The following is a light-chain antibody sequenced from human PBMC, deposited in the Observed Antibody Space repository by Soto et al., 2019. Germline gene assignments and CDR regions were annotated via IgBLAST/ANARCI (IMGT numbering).Light chain of an antibody. CDR2: GAS. J-gene: IGKJ4*01. Sequence: EIVMTQSPGTLSPGVSATISCRASQNIGNKVGWYQQKPGQAPRLLIYGASTRATGIPVRFSGSGSGTEFTLTITSLQSEDSAVYYCQEYNYWHPITFGGGTKVDIK. CDR1: QNIGNK. V-gene: IGKV3-15*01. CDR3: QEYNYWHPIT.